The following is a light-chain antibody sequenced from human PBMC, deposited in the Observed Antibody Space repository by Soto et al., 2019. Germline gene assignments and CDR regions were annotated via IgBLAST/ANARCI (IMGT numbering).Light chain of an antibody. Sequence: DIQMTQSPSSLSASVGDRATMTCRASQGISSWLAWYQQKPEKAPKPLIYATSSLQSGVPSRFSGSGSGTEFTLTISSLQPDDFATYYCQQYNSYSWTFGQGTKVDI. CDR3: QQYNSYSWT. CDR2: ATS. J-gene: IGKJ1*01. CDR1: QGISSW. V-gene: IGKV1D-16*01.